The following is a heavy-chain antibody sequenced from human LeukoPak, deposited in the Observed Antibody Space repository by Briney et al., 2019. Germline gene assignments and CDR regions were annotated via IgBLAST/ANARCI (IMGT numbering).Heavy chain of an antibody. D-gene: IGHD3-10*01. V-gene: IGHV1-2*02. J-gene: IGHJ6*03. CDR3: AREGPGGSGSYYNARYYYYYMDV. CDR1: GYTFTGYY. CDR2: INPNSGGT. Sequence: PGASVKVSCKASGYTFTGYYMHWVRQAPGQGLEWMGWINPNSGGTNYAQKFQGRVTMTRDTSISTAYMELSRLRSDDTAVYYCAREGPGGSGSYYNARYYYYYMDVWGKGTTVTISS.